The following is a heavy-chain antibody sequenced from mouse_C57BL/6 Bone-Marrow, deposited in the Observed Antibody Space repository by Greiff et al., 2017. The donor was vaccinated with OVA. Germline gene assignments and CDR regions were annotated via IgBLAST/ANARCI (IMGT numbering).Heavy chain of an antibody. CDR3: TTEAIVYYDYGYYAMDY. D-gene: IGHD2-4*01. Sequence: EVQLQQSGAELVRPGASVKLSCTASGFNIKDDYMHWVKQRPEQGLEWIGWIDPENGDTEYASKFQGKATITADTSSNTAYLQLSSLTSEDTAVYYCTTEAIVYYDYGYYAMDYWGQGTSVTVSS. J-gene: IGHJ4*01. CDR2: IDPENGDT. V-gene: IGHV14-4*01. CDR1: GFNIKDDY.